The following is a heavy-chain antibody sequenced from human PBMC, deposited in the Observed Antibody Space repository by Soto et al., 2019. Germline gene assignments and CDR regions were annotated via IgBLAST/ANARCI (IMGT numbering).Heavy chain of an antibody. Sequence: PGGSLRLSCAASGFTFSSYGMHWVRQAPGKGLEWVAVISYDGSNKYYADSVKGRFTISRDNSKNTLYLQMNSLRAEDTAVYYCAKDLLSSGWYSRIDYWGQGTLVTVSS. D-gene: IGHD6-19*01. CDR1: GFTFSSYG. J-gene: IGHJ4*02. V-gene: IGHV3-30*18. CDR2: ISYDGSNK. CDR3: AKDLLSSGWYSRIDY.